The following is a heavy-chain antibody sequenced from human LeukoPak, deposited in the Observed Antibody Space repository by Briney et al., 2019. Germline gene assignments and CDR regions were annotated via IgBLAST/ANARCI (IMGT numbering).Heavy chain of an antibody. Sequence: ASVKVSCKVSGNSLSELSIQWVRQAPGKGLECMGGFDPEKAKMVYAQNFQGRVTMTEDTSTQTAYMELSGLTSDDTAVYYCTTRSGDFWSGFVNWGQGTLVTVSS. J-gene: IGHJ4*02. D-gene: IGHD3-3*01. CDR3: TTRSGDFWSGFVN. CDR2: FDPEKAKM. CDR1: GNSLSELS. V-gene: IGHV1-24*01.